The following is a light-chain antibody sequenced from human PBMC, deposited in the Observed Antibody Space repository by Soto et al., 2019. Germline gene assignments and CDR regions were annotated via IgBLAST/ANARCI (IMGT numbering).Light chain of an antibody. V-gene: IGLV1-51*02. CDR1: SSNIGMTS. Sequence: QSVLTQPPSVSAAPGQNVTISCSGSSSNIGMTSVSWYQQLPEAAPKLLIHENYKRPSGIPDRFSGSKSGTSATLGITGLQPGDEADYYCGPRDRSPSTDVFGTGTKVPVL. CDR3: GPRDRSPSTDV. CDR2: ENY. J-gene: IGLJ1*01.